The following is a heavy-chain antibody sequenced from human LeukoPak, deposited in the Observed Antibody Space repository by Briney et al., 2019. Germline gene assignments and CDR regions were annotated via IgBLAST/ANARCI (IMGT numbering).Heavy chain of an antibody. CDR1: GYTFTSYG. D-gene: IGHD2-8*01. CDR2: ISAYNGNT. J-gene: IGHJ4*02. Sequence: GASVKVSCKASGYTFTSYGISWVRQAPGQGLEWMGWISAYNGNTNYAQKLQGRVTMTTDTSTSTAYMELRSLRSDDTAVYYCARTSCTNGVCYPIDYWGQGTLVTVS. V-gene: IGHV1-18*01. CDR3: ARTSCTNGVCYPIDY.